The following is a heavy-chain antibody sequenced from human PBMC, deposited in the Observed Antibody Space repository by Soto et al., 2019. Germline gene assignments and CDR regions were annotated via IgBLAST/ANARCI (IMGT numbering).Heavy chain of an antibody. D-gene: IGHD2-2*01. J-gene: IGHJ6*02. Sequence: QVQLIQSAAEVKKPGASVKVSCKTSGYNFTNFGISWVRQAPGQGLEWMGWISAYEGNTNHAQKFQGRVTMTTDTSTSTAYMELRSLTSDDTAVYYCARELTIVTAVYYYYGMDVWGQGATVTVSS. CDR2: ISAYEGNT. CDR3: ARELTIVTAVYYYYGMDV. V-gene: IGHV1-18*01. CDR1: GYNFTNFG.